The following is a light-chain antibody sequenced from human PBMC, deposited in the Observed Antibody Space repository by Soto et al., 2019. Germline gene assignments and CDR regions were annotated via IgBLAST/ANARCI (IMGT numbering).Light chain of an antibody. CDR3: QSYDSDFVV. V-gene: IGLV6-57*04. CDR2: ENN. J-gene: IGLJ2*01. Sequence: NFMLTQPHSVSESPGKTLSISCTRSSGSIANNYVQWYQQRPGSAPTTVIYENNQRLSGVPDRFSGSTDGSSNSASLTISGLQTEGEADYYCQSYDSDFVVFGGGTQLNVL. CDR1: SGSIANNY.